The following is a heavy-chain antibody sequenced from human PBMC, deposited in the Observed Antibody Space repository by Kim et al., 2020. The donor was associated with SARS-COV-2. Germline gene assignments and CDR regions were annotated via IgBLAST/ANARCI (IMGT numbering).Heavy chain of an antibody. CDR2: IDTYTTFT. CDR1: GFIFSDYY. CDR3: ARAKCNAGVCYHIDY. V-gene: IGHV3-11*05. J-gene: IGHJ4*02. Sequence: GGSLRLSCAASGFIFSDYYMIWIRQTPGSGLEWISYIDTYTTFTNYAESVKGRFTISRDNARNSLSLQLTSLRADDTAVYFCARAKCNAGVCYHIDYWGQGTLVTVFS. D-gene: IGHD2-8*02.